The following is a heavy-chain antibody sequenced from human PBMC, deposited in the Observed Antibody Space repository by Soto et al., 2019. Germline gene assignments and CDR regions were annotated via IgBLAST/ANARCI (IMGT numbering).Heavy chain of an antibody. D-gene: IGHD5-18*01. V-gene: IGHV1-69*11. CDR3: AKEMTWIQRWFRPPNYFDY. Sequence: GASVQVSCQASGGSFSSYAFTWVRQAPGQGLEWMGTIIPILGTPNYAQKLQGRLTITADEATSTAYMDLSSLTSEDTAVYSCAKEMTWIQRWFRPPNYFDYWGQGTLVTVSS. CDR2: IIPILGTP. J-gene: IGHJ4*02. CDR1: GGSFSSYA.